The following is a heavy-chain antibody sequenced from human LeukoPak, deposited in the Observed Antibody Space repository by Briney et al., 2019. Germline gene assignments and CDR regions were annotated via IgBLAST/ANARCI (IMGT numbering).Heavy chain of an antibody. Sequence: ASVKVSCKASGYTFTGYYMHWVRQAPGQGLEWMGWINPNSGGTNYAQKFQGRVTMTRDTSISTAYMELSRLRSDDTAVYYCARDLARIAAADTFNYVDYWGQGTLVTVSS. V-gene: IGHV1-2*02. D-gene: IGHD6-13*01. CDR2: INPNSGGT. J-gene: IGHJ4*02. CDR1: GYTFTGYY. CDR3: ARDLARIAAADTFNYVDY.